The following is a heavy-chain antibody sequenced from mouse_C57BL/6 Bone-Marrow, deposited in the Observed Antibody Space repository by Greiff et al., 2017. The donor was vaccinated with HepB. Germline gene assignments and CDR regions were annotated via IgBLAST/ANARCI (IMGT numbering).Heavy chain of an antibody. Sequence: EVKLMESGGGLVKPGGSLKLSCAASGFTFSSYAMSWVRQTPEKRLEWVATISDGGSYTYYPDNVKGRFTISRDKAKNNLYLQMSHLKSEDTAMYYCARELRLRYAMDYWGQGTSVTVSS. V-gene: IGHV5-4*01. CDR3: ARELRLRYAMDY. J-gene: IGHJ4*01. CDR1: GFTFSSYA. D-gene: IGHD3-2*02. CDR2: ISDGGSYT.